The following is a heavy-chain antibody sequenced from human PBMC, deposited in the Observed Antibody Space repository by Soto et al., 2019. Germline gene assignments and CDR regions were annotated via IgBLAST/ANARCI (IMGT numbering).Heavy chain of an antibody. CDR2: IYYSGST. CDR3: ARWGPRSSHFGSVLSLEGYYYYGMDV. Sequence: KPSETLSLTCTVSGGSISSYYWSWIRQPPGKGLEWIGYIYYSGSTNYNPSLKSRVTISVDTSRNQFSLKLSSVTAADTAVYYCARWGPRSSHFGSVLSLEGYYYYGMDVWGQGTTVTVSS. CDR1: GGSISSYY. V-gene: IGHV4-59*01. J-gene: IGHJ6*02. D-gene: IGHD6-13*01.